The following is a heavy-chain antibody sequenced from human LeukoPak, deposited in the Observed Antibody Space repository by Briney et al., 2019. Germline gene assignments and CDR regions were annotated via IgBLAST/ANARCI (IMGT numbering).Heavy chain of an antibody. CDR1: GFTFSSYA. CDR2: ISYDGSNK. J-gene: IGHJ6*02. D-gene: IGHD3-22*01. V-gene: IGHV3-30*04. CDR3: ARSGDYYDSSGYYYYYYGMDV. Sequence: PGGSLRLSYAASGFTFSSYAMHWVRQAPGKGLEWVAVISYDGSNKYYADSVKGRFTISRDNSKNTLYLQMNSLRAEDTAVYYCARSGDYYDSSGYYYYYYGMDVWGQGTTVTVSS.